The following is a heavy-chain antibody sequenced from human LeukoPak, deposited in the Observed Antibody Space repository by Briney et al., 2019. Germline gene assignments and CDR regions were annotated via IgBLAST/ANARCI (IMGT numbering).Heavy chain of an antibody. Sequence: GGSLRLSCAASGFTFSSYSMNWVRQAPGKRLEWVSSIGSSSSYIYYADSVKGRFTISRDNAKNSLYLQMNSLRAEDTAVYCCARDLLGTVTTFHAFDIWGQGTMVTVSS. D-gene: IGHD4-17*01. CDR3: ARDLLGTVTTFHAFDI. J-gene: IGHJ3*02. CDR1: GFTFSSYS. V-gene: IGHV3-21*01. CDR2: IGSSSSYI.